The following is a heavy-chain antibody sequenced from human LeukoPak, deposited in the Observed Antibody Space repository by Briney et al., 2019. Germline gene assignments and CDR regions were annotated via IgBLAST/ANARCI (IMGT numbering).Heavy chain of an antibody. J-gene: IGHJ4*02. D-gene: IGHD6-13*01. Sequence: ASVKVSCKASGYTFTGYYMHWVRQAPGQGLEWMGWINPNSGGTNYAQEFQGWVTMTRDTSISTAYMELSRLRSDDTAVYYCARGSSSWYVEYYFDYWGQGTLVTVSS. CDR2: INPNSGGT. CDR3: ARGSSSWYVEYYFDY. V-gene: IGHV1-2*04. CDR1: GYTFTGYY.